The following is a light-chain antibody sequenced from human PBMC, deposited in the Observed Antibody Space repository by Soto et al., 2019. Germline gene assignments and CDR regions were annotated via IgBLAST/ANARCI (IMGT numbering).Light chain of an antibody. J-gene: IGKJ2*01. CDR3: QQYGSSPPYT. CDR2: GAS. V-gene: IGKV3-20*01. CDR1: QSVISNY. Sequence: EIVLTQSPGTLSLSPGERATLSCRASQSVISNYLAWYQQKPGQAPRLLIYGASSRATGIPDRFSGSGSGTHFTLTISRLEPEDFAVYYCQQYGSSPPYTFGQGTKLEI.